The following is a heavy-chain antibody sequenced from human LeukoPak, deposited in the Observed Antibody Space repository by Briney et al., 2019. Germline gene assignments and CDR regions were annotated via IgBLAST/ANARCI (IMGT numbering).Heavy chain of an antibody. J-gene: IGHJ4*02. CDR3: ARRPDYLVYRPYYFDY. CDR1: DDSTTMYY. D-gene: IGHD5/OR15-5a*01. V-gene: IGHV4-39*07. CDR2: IYYSGST. Sequence: PSETLSLTCSVSDDSTTMYYWGWIRQPPGKGLEWIGNIYYSGSTSYNPSLKSRVTISVDTSKDQFSLKLSSVTAADTAVYYCARRPDYLVYRPYYFDYWGQGTLVTVSS.